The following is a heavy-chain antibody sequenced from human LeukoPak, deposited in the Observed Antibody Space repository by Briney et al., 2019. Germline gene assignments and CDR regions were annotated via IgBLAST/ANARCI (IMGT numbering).Heavy chain of an antibody. CDR2: IKEDGSET. V-gene: IGHV3-7*01. J-gene: IGHJ4*02. CDR1: EFIFRSFW. CDR3: ARDWGSDSWSGYAN. Sequence: GGSLRLSCAGSEFIFRSFWVSWVRQAPGKGLEWVANIKEDGSETYYVDSVKGRFTISRDNAENSLYLQMNSLRVEDTAVYYCARDWGSDSWSGYANWGQGTRVTVSS. D-gene: IGHD3-3*01.